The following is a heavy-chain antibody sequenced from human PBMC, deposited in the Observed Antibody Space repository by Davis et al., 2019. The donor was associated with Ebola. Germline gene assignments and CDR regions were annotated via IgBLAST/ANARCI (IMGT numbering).Heavy chain of an antibody. D-gene: IGHD3-22*01. CDR3: ARDVGIKYYDSSGYYYPDY. CDR2: IWYDGSNK. J-gene: IGHJ4*02. Sequence: PGGSLRLSCAASGFIFSSYGMHWVRQAPGKGMEWVAVIWYDGSNKYYADSVKGRFTISRDNSKNTLYLQMNSLRAEDTAVYYCARDVGIKYYDSSGYYYPDYWGQGTLVTVSS. CDR1: GFIFSSYG. V-gene: IGHV3-33*01.